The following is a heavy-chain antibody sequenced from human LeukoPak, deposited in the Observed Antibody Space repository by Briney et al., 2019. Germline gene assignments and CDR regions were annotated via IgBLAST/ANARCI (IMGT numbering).Heavy chain of an antibody. V-gene: IGHV4-39*07. J-gene: IGHJ5*02. CDR3: AIDRNPVFAP. CDR1: GGSISSSSYY. D-gene: IGHD3-22*01. Sequence: SETLSLTCTVSGGSISSSSYYWGWIRQPPGKGLEWIGSIYYSGSTNYNPSLKSRVTISVDKSKNQLSLRLTSVSAADTAVYYCAIDRNPVFAPWGQGTLVTVSS. CDR2: IYYSGST.